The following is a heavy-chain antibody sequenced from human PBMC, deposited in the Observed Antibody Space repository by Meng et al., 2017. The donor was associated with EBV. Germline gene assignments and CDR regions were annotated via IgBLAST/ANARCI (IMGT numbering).Heavy chain of an antibody. J-gene: IGHJ4*02. CDR1: GGPFRYYA. Sequence: QVQLVQSAAGVKKPGSSVKVSGKASGGPFRYYAISWVRQAPGQGLEWLGGFLPRLGAPNYAQKFHGRVKITADESTSTHYMDLSSLRSEDTAIYYCASESGRGYTPDYWGQGTLVTVSS. V-gene: IGHV1-69*01. CDR3: ASESGRGYTPDY. D-gene: IGHD3-10*01. CDR2: FLPRLGAP.